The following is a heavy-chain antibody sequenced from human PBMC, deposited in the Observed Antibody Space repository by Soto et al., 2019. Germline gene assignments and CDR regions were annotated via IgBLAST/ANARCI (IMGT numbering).Heavy chain of an antibody. Sequence: SETLSLTCAVSGGSISSSNWWSWVRQPPGKGLEWIGEIYHSGSTNYNPSLKSRVTISVDKSKNQFSLKLSSVTAADTAVYYCAEVPAAIGSWFDPWGQGTLVTVSS. J-gene: IGHJ5*02. CDR1: GGSISSSNW. CDR2: IYHSGST. D-gene: IGHD2-2*01. V-gene: IGHV4-4*02. CDR3: AEVPAAIGSWFDP.